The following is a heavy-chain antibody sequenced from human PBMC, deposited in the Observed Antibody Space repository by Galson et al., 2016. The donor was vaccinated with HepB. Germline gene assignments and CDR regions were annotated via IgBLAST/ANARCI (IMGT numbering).Heavy chain of an antibody. CDR3: ARGRNTLTY. CDR2: IKEDGSEK. Sequence: SLRLSCAASGFTFNKYRMSWIRQAPGKGLEWVANIKEDGSEKHYVDSVKGRFTISRDNSKNTLYLQMNSLRAEDTAVYHCARGRNTLTYWGQGTLVTVSS. J-gene: IGHJ4*02. CDR1: GFTFNKYR. V-gene: IGHV3-7*01.